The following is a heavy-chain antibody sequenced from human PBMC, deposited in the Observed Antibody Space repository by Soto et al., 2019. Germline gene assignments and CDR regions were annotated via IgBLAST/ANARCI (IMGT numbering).Heavy chain of an antibody. CDR1: GYTFTSYD. J-gene: IGHJ5*02. CDR3: ARSPPRVERNNYAGGWFDP. D-gene: IGHD4-4*01. V-gene: IGHV1-8*01. Sequence: QVQLVQSGAEVKKPGASVKVSCKASGYTFTSYDINWVRQATGQGLEWMGWMNPNSGNTGYTQKFQGRVTRTRNTSISTAYMELSSRRFEDTAVYYCARSPPRVERNNYAGGWFDPWGQGTLVTVSS. CDR2: MNPNSGNT.